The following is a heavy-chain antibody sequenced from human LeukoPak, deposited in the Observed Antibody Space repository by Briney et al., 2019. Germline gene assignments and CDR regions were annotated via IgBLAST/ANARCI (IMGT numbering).Heavy chain of an antibody. CDR1: GFNISDYY. CDR3: SGSGSYYLSLDH. Sequence: GGSLRLSCAASGFNISDYYMSWIRQAPGKGLEGVSAISGSGGSTYYADSVKGRFTISRDNSKNTLYLQMNSLRAEDTAVYYCSGSGSYYLSLDHWGQGTLVTVSS. J-gene: IGHJ5*02. CDR2: ISGSGGST. D-gene: IGHD1-26*01. V-gene: IGHV3-23*01.